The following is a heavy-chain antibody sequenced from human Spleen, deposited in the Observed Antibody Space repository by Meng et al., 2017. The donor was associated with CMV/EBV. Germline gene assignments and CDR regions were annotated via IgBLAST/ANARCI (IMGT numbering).Heavy chain of an antibody. CDR1: GYIFKDYA. CDR2: INAGNGDT. D-gene: IGHD6-13*01. Sequence: QVQLVQTVAEVTNPGASVTLSCKTSGYIFKDYAMHWVRKAPGKRLEWMGWINAGNGDTKYSQKFKGRVTITRETSASIGYMEVSSLRFEDTAVYYCARDGWQQSYYFDHWGQGALVTVSS. V-gene: IGHV1-3*01. J-gene: IGHJ4*02. CDR3: ARDGWQQSYYFDH.